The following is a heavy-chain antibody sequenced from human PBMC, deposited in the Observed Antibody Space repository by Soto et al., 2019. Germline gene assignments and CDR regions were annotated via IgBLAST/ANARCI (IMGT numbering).Heavy chain of an antibody. J-gene: IGHJ3*02. CDR3: ARLQADYSGYDYDAFDI. V-gene: IGHV1-18*01. Sequence: QVQLVQSGAEVKKLGASVKVSCKASGYTFTSYGISWVRQAPGQGLEWMGWISAYNGNTNYAQKLQGRVTMTTDTSTSTAYMELRSLRSDDTAVYYCARLQADYSGYDYDAFDIWGQGTMVTVSS. D-gene: IGHD5-12*01. CDR1: GYTFTSYG. CDR2: ISAYNGNT.